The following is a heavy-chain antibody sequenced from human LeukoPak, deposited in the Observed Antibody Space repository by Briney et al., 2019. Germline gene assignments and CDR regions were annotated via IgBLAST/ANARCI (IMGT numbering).Heavy chain of an antibody. CDR2: LNPSGGSS. CDR3: ARDQEGFDY. CDR1: GYTVTRYY. Sequence: ASVKVSCKASGYTVTRYYMHWVRQAPGQGLEWMGILNPSGGSSSYAQKFQGRVTVTRDTSTSTVHMELSGLRSEDTAVYYCARDQEGFDYWGQGTLVTVSS. J-gene: IGHJ4*02. V-gene: IGHV1-46*01.